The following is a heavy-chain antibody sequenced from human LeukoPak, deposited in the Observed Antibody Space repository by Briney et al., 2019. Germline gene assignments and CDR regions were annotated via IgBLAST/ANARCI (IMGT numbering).Heavy chain of an antibody. J-gene: IGHJ5*02. CDR2: INHSGST. D-gene: IGHD1-1*01. CDR3: ARVFVWNRFPHWFDP. Sequence: SETLSLTCAVFGGTFSGYSWSWIRQPPGKGLEWIGEINHSGSTNYNPSLKSRVTISVDTSKNQFSLKLSSVTAADTAVYYCARVFVWNRFPHWFDPWGQGTLVTVSS. CDR1: GGTFSGYS. V-gene: IGHV4-34*01.